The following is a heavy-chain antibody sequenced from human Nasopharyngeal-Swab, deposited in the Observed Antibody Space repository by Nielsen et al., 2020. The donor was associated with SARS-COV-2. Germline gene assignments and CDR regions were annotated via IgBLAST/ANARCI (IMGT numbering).Heavy chain of an antibody. CDR3: AKDYYDSSGYHPDAFDI. CDR2: ISGSGGST. Sequence: GASLQISCAASGFTFSSYAMSWVRQAPGKGLEWVSAISGSGGSTYYADSVKGRFTISRDNSKNTLYLQMNSLRAEDTAVYYCAKDYYDSSGYHPDAFDIWGQGTMVTVSS. J-gene: IGHJ3*02. CDR1: GFTFSSYA. D-gene: IGHD3-22*01. V-gene: IGHV3-23*01.